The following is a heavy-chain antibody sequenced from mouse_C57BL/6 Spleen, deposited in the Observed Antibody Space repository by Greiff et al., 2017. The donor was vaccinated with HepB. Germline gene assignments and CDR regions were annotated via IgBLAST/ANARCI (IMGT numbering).Heavy chain of an antibody. CDR1: GFTFSDYG. V-gene: IGHV5-17*01. CDR3: ARYYGSKASHFDY. Sequence: EVHLVESGGGLVKPGGSLKLSCAASGFTFSDYGMHWVRQAPEKGLEWVAYISSGSSTIYYADTVKGRFTISRENAKNTLFLQMTSLRSEDTAMYYCARYYGSKASHFDYWGQGTTLTVSS. J-gene: IGHJ2*01. D-gene: IGHD1-1*01. CDR2: ISSGSSTI.